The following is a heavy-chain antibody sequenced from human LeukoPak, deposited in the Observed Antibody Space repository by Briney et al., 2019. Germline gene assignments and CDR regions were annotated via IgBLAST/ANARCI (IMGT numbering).Heavy chain of an antibody. CDR1: GYTLTELS. CDR3: ATLGIYCSSTSCYGWFDP. CDR2: FDPEDGET. Sequence: ASVKVSCKVSGYTLTELSMHWVRQAPGKGLEWMGGFDPEDGETIYAQKFQGRVTMTEDTSTDTAYMELSSLRSEDTAVYYCATLGIYCSSTSCYGWFDPWGQGTLVTVSS. J-gene: IGHJ5*02. D-gene: IGHD2-2*01. V-gene: IGHV1-24*01.